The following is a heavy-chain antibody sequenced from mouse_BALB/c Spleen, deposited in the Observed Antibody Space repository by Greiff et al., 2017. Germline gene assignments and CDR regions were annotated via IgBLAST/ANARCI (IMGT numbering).Heavy chain of an antibody. CDR3: ARGGGYGWYFDV. Sequence: DVMLVESGGGLVQPGGSRKLSCAASGFTFSSFGMHWVRQAPEKGLEWVAYISSGSSTIYYADTVKGRFTISRDNPKNTLFLQMTSLRSEDTAMYYCARGGGYGWYFDVWGAGTTVTVSS. J-gene: IGHJ1*01. CDR1: GFTFSSFG. D-gene: IGHD2-2*01. V-gene: IGHV5-17*02. CDR2: ISSGSSTI.